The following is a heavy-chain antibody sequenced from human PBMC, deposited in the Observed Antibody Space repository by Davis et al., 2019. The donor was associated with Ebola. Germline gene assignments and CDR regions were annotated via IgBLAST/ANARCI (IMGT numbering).Heavy chain of an antibody. Sequence: ASVKVSCKASGYTFTSYYIHWVRQAPGQGLEWMGIINPSGGSTNNAQKFQGRVTMTRDTSTGTVYMEVSSLRSEDTAVYYCARGVPSAPYGDYVGVDDYGMDVWGQGTAVTVSS. CDR3: ARGVPSAPYGDYVGVDDYGMDV. CDR2: INPSGGST. J-gene: IGHJ6*02. D-gene: IGHD4-17*01. V-gene: IGHV1-46*01. CDR1: GYTFTSYY.